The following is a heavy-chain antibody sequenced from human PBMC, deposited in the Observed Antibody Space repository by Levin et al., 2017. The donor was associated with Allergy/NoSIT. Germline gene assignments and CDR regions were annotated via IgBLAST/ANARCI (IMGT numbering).Heavy chain of an antibody. CDR3: AKDWTTEPGRPQEPSH. CDR2: VSYDGTSK. CDR1: GFNFNNYG. D-gene: IGHD4-11*01. J-gene: IGHJ4*02. Sequence: PGGSLRLSCAASGFNFNNYGMHWVRQAPGKGLEWVAVVSYDGTSKYYADSVKGRFTVSRDNSKNMLYVEMNSLSDDDSAVYYCAKDWTTEPGRPQEPSHWGQGTLVTVSS. V-gene: IGHV3-30*18.